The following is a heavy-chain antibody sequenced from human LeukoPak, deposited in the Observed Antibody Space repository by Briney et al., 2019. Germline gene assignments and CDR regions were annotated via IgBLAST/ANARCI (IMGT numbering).Heavy chain of an antibody. CDR3: AKRLAAAVTSPNDAFDI. CDR2: ISVYNGNT. CDR1: GYTFTGYG. V-gene: IGHV1-18*01. D-gene: IGHD6-13*01. J-gene: IGHJ3*02. Sequence: ASVKVACKASGYTFTGYGISWVRQAPGQGLEWMGWISVYNGNTNYAQKLQGRVTMTTDTSTRTAYMELRSLRSDDTAVYYCAKRLAAAVTSPNDAFDIWGQGTMVTVSS.